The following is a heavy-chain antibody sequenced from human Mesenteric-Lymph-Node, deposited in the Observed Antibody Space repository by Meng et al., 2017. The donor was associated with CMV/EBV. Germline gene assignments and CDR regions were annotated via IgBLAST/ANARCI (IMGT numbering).Heavy chain of an antibody. CDR1: GFTFGSYA. CDR3: ARTPDLGYCSHASCPRLDY. V-gene: IGHV3-23*01. CDR2: ISGSGDRT. J-gene: IGHJ4*02. Sequence: GESLKISCAASGFTFGSYALSWVRQAPGRGLEWVSTISGSGDRTYHADSVKGRFVVSRVNSENTLYLQMNSLRADDTAVYYCARTPDLGYCSHASCPRLDYWGRGTLVTVSS. D-gene: IGHD2-2*03.